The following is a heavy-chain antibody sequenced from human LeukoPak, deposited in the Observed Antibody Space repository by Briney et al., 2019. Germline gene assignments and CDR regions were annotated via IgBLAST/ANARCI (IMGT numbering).Heavy chain of an antibody. J-gene: IGHJ6*02. CDR1: GFSFSTYA. CDR3: AKGMSGEPSFYGMDV. Sequence: PGGSLRLSCAASGFSFSTYAMNWVRQAPGKRLEWVSGIVGGGDNTYYADSVKGRFTISRDNSKNTLYLQMNSLRVEDTAVFYCAKGMSGEPSFYGMDVWGQGTTVTVSS. CDR2: IVGGGDNT. V-gene: IGHV3-23*01. D-gene: IGHD1-14*01.